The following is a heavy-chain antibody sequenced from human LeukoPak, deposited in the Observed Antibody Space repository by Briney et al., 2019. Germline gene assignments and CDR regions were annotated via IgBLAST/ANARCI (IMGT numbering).Heavy chain of an antibody. Sequence: ASVKVSCKASGYTFTSNYIHWVRQAPGQGLEWMGMIYPRDGSTSYAQEFQGRVTVTRDTSTSTVHMELSGLRSEYTTVYYCARDQEGFDYWGQGTLVTVSS. V-gene: IGHV1-46*01. CDR1: GYTFTSNY. CDR2: IYPRDGST. CDR3: ARDQEGFDY. J-gene: IGHJ4*02.